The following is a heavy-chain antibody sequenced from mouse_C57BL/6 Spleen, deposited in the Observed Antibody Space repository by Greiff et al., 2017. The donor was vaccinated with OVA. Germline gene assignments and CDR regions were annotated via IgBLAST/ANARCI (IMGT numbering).Heavy chain of an antibody. CDR2: IDPENGDT. Sequence: EVQLVESGAELVRPGASVKLSCTASGFNIKDDYMHWVKQRPEQGLEWIGWIDPENGDTEYASKFQGKATITADTSSNTAYLQLSSLTSEDTAVYYCTRWLLRTFAYWGQGTLVTVSA. J-gene: IGHJ3*01. CDR1: GFNIKDDY. D-gene: IGHD2-3*01. CDR3: TRWLLRTFAY. V-gene: IGHV14-4*01.